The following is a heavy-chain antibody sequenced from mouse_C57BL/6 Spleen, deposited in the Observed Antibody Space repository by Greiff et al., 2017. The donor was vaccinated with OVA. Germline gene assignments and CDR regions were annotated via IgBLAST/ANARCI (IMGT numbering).Heavy chain of an antibody. V-gene: IGHV1-80*01. CDR3: ARRGGNWYFEV. CDR2: IYPGDGDT. CDR1: GYAFSSYW. J-gene: IGHJ1*03. D-gene: IGHD1-1*02. Sequence: VNLVESGAELVKPGASVKISCKASGYAFSSYWMNWVKQRPGKGLEWIGQIYPGDGDTNYNGKFKGKATLTADKSSSTAYMQLSSLTSEDSAVYFCARRGGNWYFEVWGTGTTVTVSS.